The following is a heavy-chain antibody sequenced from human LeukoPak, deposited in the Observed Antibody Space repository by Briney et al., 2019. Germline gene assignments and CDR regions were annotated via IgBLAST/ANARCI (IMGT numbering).Heavy chain of an antibody. V-gene: IGHV3-23*01. Sequence: GGSLRLSCAASGFTFSSYAMSWVRQAPGKGLEWVSVISGSGGRTYYADSVKGRFTISRDNSKNTLYLQMNSLRAEDTAVYYCAKVGASFYYGMDVWGQGTTVTVSS. CDR3: AKVGASFYYGMDV. J-gene: IGHJ6*02. CDR2: ISGSGGRT. D-gene: IGHD1-1*01. CDR1: GFTFSSYA.